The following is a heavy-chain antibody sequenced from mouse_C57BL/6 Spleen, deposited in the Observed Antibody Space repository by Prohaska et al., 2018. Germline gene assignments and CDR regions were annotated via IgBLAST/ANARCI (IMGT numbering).Heavy chain of an antibody. J-gene: IGHJ1*03. Sequence: GAELVRPGASVTLSCKASGYTFTDYEMHWVKQTPVHGLEWIGAIDPETGVTAYNQKFKGKAILTADKSSSTAYMELRSLTSEDSAVYYCTGYGNYGYFDVWGTGTTVTVSS. CDR2: IDPETGVT. V-gene: IGHV1-15*01. CDR1: GYTFTDYE. D-gene: IGHD2-1*01. CDR3: TGYGNYGYFDV.